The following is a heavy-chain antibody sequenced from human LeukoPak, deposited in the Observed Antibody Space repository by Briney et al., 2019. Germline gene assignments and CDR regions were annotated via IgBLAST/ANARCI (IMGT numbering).Heavy chain of an antibody. CDR3: AKAGSGYSYFDH. CDR2: ISGGGGST. J-gene: IGHJ4*02. D-gene: IGHD3-22*01. CDR1: GFIFSGYA. V-gene: IGHV3-23*01. Sequence: GGSLRLSCAASGFIFSGYAMSWVRQAPGKGLEWVSGISGGGGSTYYADSVKGRFAISRDNSKNRLFLQMNSLRAEDTAVYYCAKAGSGYSYFDHWGQGTLVTVFS.